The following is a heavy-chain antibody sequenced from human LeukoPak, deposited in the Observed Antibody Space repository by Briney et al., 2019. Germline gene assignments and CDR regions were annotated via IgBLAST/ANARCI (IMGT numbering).Heavy chain of an antibody. D-gene: IGHD6-19*01. CDR3: TTIRSSRGWYEPFDH. Sequence: GGSLRLSCAASGFTFSSYAMSWVRQAPGKGLEWVAVISHDGSNKYYAVSVKGRLTISRDNSKNTLFLQMNTLSAEDTAVYYCTTIRSSRGWYEPFDHWGQGTLVTVSS. CDR2: ISHDGSNK. V-gene: IGHV3-30*03. J-gene: IGHJ4*02. CDR1: GFTFSSYA.